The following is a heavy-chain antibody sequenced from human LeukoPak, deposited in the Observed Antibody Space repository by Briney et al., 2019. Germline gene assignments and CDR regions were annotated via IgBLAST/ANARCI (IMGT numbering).Heavy chain of an antibody. V-gene: IGHV3-30*04. D-gene: IGHD3-16*01. Sequence: PRGSLRLSCAASGFTFSSYAMHWVRQAPGKGLEWVAIISYDGSDKYYADSVKGRFTISRENSKNTLYLQMNSLRTEDTAVYYCAKDVAYTFDYWGQGTLVTVSS. CDR3: AKDVAYTFDY. CDR2: ISYDGSDK. CDR1: GFTFSSYA. J-gene: IGHJ4*02.